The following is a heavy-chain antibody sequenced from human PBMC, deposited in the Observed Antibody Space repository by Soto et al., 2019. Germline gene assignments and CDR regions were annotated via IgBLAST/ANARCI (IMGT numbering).Heavy chain of an antibody. V-gene: IGHV2-5*02. D-gene: IGHD3-3*01. CDR3: AHSRQPYYDFWSGPFDY. Sequence: QITLKESGPTLVKPTQTLTLTSTFSGFSLSTSGVGVGWIRQPPGKALEWLALIYWDDDKRYSPSLKSRLTITKDTSKNQVVLTMTNMDPVDTATYYCAHSRQPYYDFWSGPFDYWGQGTLVTVSS. J-gene: IGHJ4*02. CDR1: GFSLSTSGVG. CDR2: IYWDDDK.